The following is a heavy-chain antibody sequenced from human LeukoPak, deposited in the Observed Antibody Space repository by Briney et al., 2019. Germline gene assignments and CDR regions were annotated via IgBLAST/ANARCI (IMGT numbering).Heavy chain of an antibody. CDR1: GFTFSSYA. CDR3: AKDALRYCSGGSCFNWFDP. J-gene: IGHJ5*02. D-gene: IGHD2-15*01. V-gene: IGHV3-23*01. Sequence: PGGSLRLSCAASGFTFSSYAMSWVRQAPGKGLEWVSAISGSGGSTYYADSVKGRFTISRDNSKNTLYLQMNSLRAEDTAVYYCAKDALRYCSGGSCFNWFDPWGQGTLVTVSS. CDR2: ISGSGGST.